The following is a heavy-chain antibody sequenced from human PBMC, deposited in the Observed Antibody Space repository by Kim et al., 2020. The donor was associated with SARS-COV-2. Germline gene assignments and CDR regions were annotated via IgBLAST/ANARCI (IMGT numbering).Heavy chain of an antibody. V-gene: IGHV4-59*08. CDR1: GGSISSYY. D-gene: IGHD5-18*01. Sequence: SETLSLTCTVSGGSISSYYWSWIRQPPGKGLEWIGYIYYSGSTNYNPSLKSRVTISVDTSKNQFSLKLSSVTAADTAVYYCARGAVDTVPLGWFDPWGQGTLVTVSS. CDR2: IYYSGST. CDR3: ARGAVDTVPLGWFDP. J-gene: IGHJ5*02.